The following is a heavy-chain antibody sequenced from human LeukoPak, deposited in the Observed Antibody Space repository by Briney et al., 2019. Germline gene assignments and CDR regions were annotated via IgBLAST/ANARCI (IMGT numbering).Heavy chain of an antibody. CDR3: AKDPGGSYDWYFDL. CDR1: GFTFSSYA. Sequence: GGPLRLSCAASGFTFSSYAMSWVRQAPGKGLVWVSRINSDGINTSYADSVKGRFTISRDNAKNTLNLQMNSLRAEDTAVYYCAKDPGGSYDWYFDLWGRGTLVTVSS. J-gene: IGHJ2*01. V-gene: IGHV3-23*01. CDR2: INSDGINT. D-gene: IGHD1-26*01.